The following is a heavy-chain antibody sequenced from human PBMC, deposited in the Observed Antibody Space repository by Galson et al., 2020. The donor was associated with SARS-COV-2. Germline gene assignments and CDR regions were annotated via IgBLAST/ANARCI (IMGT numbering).Heavy chain of an antibody. CDR2: IYPGDSET. CDR1: GYNFNTNW. Sequence: GESLKISCKGAGYNFNTNWIGWVRQMPGKGLEWMGIIYPGDSETRYSPALQGRVTISADRSINTAYLQWSSLKASDTATYFCARPCGSGYNSCFKYWGQGTLVSVSS. V-gene: IGHV5-51*01. CDR3: ARPCGSGYNSCFKY. J-gene: IGHJ4*02. D-gene: IGHD5-12*01.